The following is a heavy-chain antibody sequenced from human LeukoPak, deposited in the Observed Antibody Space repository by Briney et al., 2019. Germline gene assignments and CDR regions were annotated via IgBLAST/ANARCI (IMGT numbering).Heavy chain of an antibody. CDR1: GYIFSNYG. J-gene: IGHJ5*02. CDR3: ARAERQEWFNP. V-gene: IGHV3-33*01. Sequence: GGSLRPSCAASGYIFSNYGMHWVRQAPGKGLEWVAVIWYDERKTLYADSVKGRFTISRDKSTNTLYLQMNSLRVEDTAVYYCARAERQEWFNPWGQGTLVTVSS. CDR2: IWYDERKT.